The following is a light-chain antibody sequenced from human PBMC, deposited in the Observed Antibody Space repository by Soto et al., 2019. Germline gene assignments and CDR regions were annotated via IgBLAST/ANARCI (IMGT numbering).Light chain of an antibody. Sequence: QAVLTQPPSASGAPGQRGTISCSGSSSQIGSNYVYWYQQLPGTAPKLLIYRNNQRPSGVPDRFSGSKSGTSASLAISGLRSEDEADYYCAAWDDSLSGYVFGTGTKVTVL. V-gene: IGLV1-47*01. CDR2: RNN. CDR1: SSQIGSNY. CDR3: AAWDDSLSGYV. J-gene: IGLJ1*01.